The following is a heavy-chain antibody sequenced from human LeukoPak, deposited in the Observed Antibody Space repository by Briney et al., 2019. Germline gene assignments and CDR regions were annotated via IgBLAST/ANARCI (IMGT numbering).Heavy chain of an antibody. J-gene: IGHJ3*02. D-gene: IGHD1-1*01. Sequence: PSETLCLTCTVSGGSISSYYWSWIRQPPGKGLEWIGYIYYSGSTNYNPSLKSRVTISVDTSKNQFSLKLSSVTAADTAVYYCGCWNDRDDAFDIWGQGTMVTVSS. V-gene: IGHV4-59*01. CDR1: GGSISSYY. CDR3: GCWNDRDDAFDI. CDR2: IYYSGST.